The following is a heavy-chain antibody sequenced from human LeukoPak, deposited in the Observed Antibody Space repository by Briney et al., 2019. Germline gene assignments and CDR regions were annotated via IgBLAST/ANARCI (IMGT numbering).Heavy chain of an antibody. V-gene: IGHV5-51*01. Sequence: PGESLKISCATSGYRFTNYWIGWVRQMPGKGLEFMGIINPGDSDTRYSPSFQGQVTISADKSFSTAYLQFHSLKASHTAMYYCARHATTGFTVNRFDPWGQGTLVTVFS. D-gene: IGHD1-26*01. CDR3: ARHATTGFTVNRFDP. J-gene: IGHJ5*02. CDR1: GYRFTNYW. CDR2: INPGDSDT.